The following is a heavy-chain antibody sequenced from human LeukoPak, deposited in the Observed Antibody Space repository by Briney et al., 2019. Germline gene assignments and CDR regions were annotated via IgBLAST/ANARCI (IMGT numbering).Heavy chain of an antibody. CDR3: ARIGYCSSTSCYTTDV. J-gene: IGHJ6*02. Sequence: PSETLSLTCAVYGGSFGGYYWSWIRQPPGKGLEWIGEINHSGSTNYNPSLKSRVTISVDTSKNQFSLKLSSVTAADTAVYYCARIGYCSSTSCYTTDVWGQGTTVTVSS. V-gene: IGHV4-34*01. CDR2: INHSGST. D-gene: IGHD2-2*02. CDR1: GGSFGGYY.